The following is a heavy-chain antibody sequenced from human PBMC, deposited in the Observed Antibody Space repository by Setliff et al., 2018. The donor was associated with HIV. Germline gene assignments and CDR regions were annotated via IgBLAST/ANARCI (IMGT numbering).Heavy chain of an antibody. CDR2: INPSGGST. V-gene: IGHV1-46*01. J-gene: IGHJ3*02. Sequence: GASVKVSCKASGYTFTSYYMHWVRQAPGQGLEWMGIINPSGGSTSYAQKFQGRVTITTDESTSTAYMELSSLRSEDTAVYYCAGVFGVYYDKEGPYDAFDIWGQGTMVTVSS. D-gene: IGHD3-22*01. CDR1: GYTFTSYY. CDR3: AGVFGVYYDKEGPYDAFDI.